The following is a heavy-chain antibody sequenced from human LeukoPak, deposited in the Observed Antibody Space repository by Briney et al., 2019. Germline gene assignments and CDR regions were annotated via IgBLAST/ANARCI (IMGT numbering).Heavy chain of an antibody. V-gene: IGHV3-74*01. D-gene: IGHD1-14*01. J-gene: IGHJ4*02. CDR1: GLTFSSHW. CDR3: ATQQGGNPAY. Sequence: GGSLRLSCAASGLTFSSHWMHWVRQAPGKGLVWVSRITNDGSSTTYADSVKGRFTISGDNAKNMLYLQVNSLRAEDTAVYHCATQQGGNPAYWGQGTLVTVSS. CDR2: ITNDGSST.